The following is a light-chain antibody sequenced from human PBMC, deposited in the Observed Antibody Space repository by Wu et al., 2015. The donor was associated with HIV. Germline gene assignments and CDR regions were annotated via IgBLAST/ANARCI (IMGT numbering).Light chain of an antibody. V-gene: IGKV3-11*01. CDR3: QQHSGWPHT. CDR2: DTS. CDR1: QSVGNY. J-gene: IGKJ4*01. Sequence: EIVLTQSPAILSLSPGERATLSCRASQSVGNYLGWYQQRPGQSPRLLIYDTSNRATGIPARFSGSGSGADFTLTISSLEPEDFAVYYCQQHSGWPHTFGGGTKVEIK.